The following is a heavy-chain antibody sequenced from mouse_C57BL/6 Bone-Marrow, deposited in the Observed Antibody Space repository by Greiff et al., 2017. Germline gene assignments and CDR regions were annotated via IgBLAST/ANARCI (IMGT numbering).Heavy chain of an antibody. Sequence: EVQRVESGGGLVKPGGSLKLSCAASGFTFSSYAMSWVRQTPEKRLEWVATISDGGSYTYYPDNVKGRFTISRDNAKNNLYLQMSHLKSEDTAMYYCARDGPNWDWYFDVWDTGTTVTVSS. CDR3: ARDGPNWDWYFDV. J-gene: IGHJ1*03. CDR2: ISDGGSYT. D-gene: IGHD4-1*01. V-gene: IGHV5-4*01. CDR1: GFTFSSYA.